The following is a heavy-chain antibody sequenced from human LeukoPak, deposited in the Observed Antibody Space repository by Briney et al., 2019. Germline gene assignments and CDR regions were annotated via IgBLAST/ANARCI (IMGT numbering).Heavy chain of an antibody. J-gene: IGHJ6*03. V-gene: IGHV3-23*01. D-gene: IGHD2-2*01. CDR2: ISGGGGST. CDR1: GFIFSSYG. Sequence: GGTLRLSCAASGFIFSSYGMSWVRQAPGKGLEWVSAISGGGGSTYYADSVKGRFTISRDNSKNTLYLQMNSLRAEDTAVYYCAKSSYYYYYMDVWGKGTTVTVSS. CDR3: AKSSYYYYYMDV.